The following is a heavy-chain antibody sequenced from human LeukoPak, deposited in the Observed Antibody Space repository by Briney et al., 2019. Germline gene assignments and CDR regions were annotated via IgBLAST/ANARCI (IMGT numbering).Heavy chain of an antibody. J-gene: IGHJ5*02. CDR1: GGSISGFY. D-gene: IGHD2-21*01. CDR2: MYYTGTT. V-gene: IGHV4-59*01. CDR3: ARVYSDLVRLDP. Sequence: SETLSLTCTISGGSISGFYWTWIRQPPGQGLEYIGYMYYTGTTNYNPSLISRITLSLDTSKNHFSLKLTSVTAADTAVYYCARVYSDLVRLDPWGQGTLVTVSS.